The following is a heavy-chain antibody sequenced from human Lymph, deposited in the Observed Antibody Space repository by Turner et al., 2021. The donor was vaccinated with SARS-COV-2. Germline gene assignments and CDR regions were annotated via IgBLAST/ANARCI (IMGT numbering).Heavy chain of an antibody. J-gene: IGHJ4*02. CDR2: INWSGGSI. V-gene: IGHV3-9*01. CDR3: AKDLAGTYYSSFDY. D-gene: IGHD1-26*01. Sequence: EVQLVESGGGLVQPGRSLRLSWSASGFTFDEYAMHWVRQAPGKGLEWVSGINWSGGSIAYADSVKGRFTISRDNPKNSLYLQMNSLRAEDTAFYYCAKDLAGTYYSSFDYWGQGTLVTVSS. CDR1: GFTFDEYA.